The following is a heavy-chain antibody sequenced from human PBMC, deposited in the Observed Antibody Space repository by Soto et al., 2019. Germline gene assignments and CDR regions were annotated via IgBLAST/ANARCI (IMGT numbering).Heavy chain of an antibody. D-gene: IGHD2-2*02. CDR1: GHRFTYHW. CDR2: SYPGDSNT. CDR3: ASQVYCSNTACYTLDY. Sequence: PGEVLKISCRISGHRFTYHWVGSVIQMRGKCLEWMGISYPGDSNTRYSPSFQGQVTVSADKSINSAYLHLSSLKASDTAMYYCASQVYCSNTACYTLDYWGQGTLVNVSA. V-gene: IGHV5-51*01. J-gene: IGHJ4*01.